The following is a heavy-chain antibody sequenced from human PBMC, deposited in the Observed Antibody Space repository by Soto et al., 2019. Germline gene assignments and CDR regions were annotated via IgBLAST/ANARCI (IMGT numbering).Heavy chain of an antibody. CDR1: GDSISSGDSC. J-gene: IGHJ4*02. V-gene: IGHV4-30-4*01. Sequence: QVQLQESGPGLVRPSQTLSLTCTVSGDSISSGDSCWSWIRQPPDKGLEWIGHIYHGGSTYNNPSLKRRVTISVDTAKAQCSLKLSSVSAADTAVYYCARGPSGDKVAYWGQGTLVTVSS. D-gene: IGHD7-27*01. CDR3: ARGPSGDKVAY. CDR2: IYHGGST.